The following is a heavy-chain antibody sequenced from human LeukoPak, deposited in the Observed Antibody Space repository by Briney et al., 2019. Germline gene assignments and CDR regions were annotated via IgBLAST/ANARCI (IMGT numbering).Heavy chain of an antibody. Sequence: PGGSLRLSCAASGFTFSNAWMSWVRQAPGKGLEWVANIKQDGSEKYYVDSVKGRFTISRDNAKNSLYLQINSLRAEDTAVYYCARDPYCSGGSCNDYFDYWGQGTLVTVSS. CDR3: ARDPYCSGGSCNDYFDY. V-gene: IGHV3-7*01. CDR2: IKQDGSEK. D-gene: IGHD2-15*01. J-gene: IGHJ4*02. CDR1: GFTFSNAW.